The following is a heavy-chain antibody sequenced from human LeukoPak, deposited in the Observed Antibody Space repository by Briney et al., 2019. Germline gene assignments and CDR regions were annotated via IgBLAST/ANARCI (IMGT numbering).Heavy chain of an antibody. CDR2: ISSSGNFT. D-gene: IGHD3-22*01. Sequence: GGSLRLSRAASGLTFSDYYMSWIRQAPGKGLEWVLYISSSGNFTNYADSVKGRFSISRDNAKKSLYLLMNSLRAEDTALYYCARGHDTSGPWRDWGQGTLVTVSS. J-gene: IGHJ4*02. CDR3: ARGHDTSGPWRD. V-gene: IGHV3-11*05. CDR1: GLTFSDYY.